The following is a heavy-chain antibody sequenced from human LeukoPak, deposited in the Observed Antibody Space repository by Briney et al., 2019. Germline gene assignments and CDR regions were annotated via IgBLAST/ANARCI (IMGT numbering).Heavy chain of an antibody. V-gene: IGHV4-39*01. D-gene: IGHD2-15*01. CDR1: GDPISSSNYY. CDR3: ASPPKIGYCSGGSCYSSPYYYGMDV. CDR2: IYYTGST. Sequence: PSETLSLTCTVSGDPISSSNYYWGWIRQPPGKGLEWIGSIYYTGSTYYNPSLKSRVTISVDTSKNQFSLNLSSVTAADTAVYYCASPPKIGYCSGGSCYSSPYYYGMDVWGQGTTVTVSS. J-gene: IGHJ6*02.